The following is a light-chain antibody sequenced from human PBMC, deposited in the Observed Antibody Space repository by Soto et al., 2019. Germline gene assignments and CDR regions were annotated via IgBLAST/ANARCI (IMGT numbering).Light chain of an antibody. Sequence: DIQMTQSPSSLSASVGDRVTITCRASQGITNHLAWYQQTPGKVPKLLIYGASTLQSGVPSRFSGSGSGTDFTLTISSLQPEDVATYYCQNYNSAPLQFGQGTRLEIK. CDR2: GAS. V-gene: IGKV1-27*01. CDR1: QGITNH. CDR3: QNYNSAPLQ. J-gene: IGKJ5*01.